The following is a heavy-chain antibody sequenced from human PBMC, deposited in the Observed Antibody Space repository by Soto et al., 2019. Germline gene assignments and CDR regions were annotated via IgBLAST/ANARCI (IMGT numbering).Heavy chain of an antibody. V-gene: IGHV4-31*03. Sequence: QVQLQESGPGLVKPSQTLSLTCTVSGGSISSGGYYWSWIRQHPGKGLEWIGYIYYSGSTYYNPSLKSRVTRSVDTSKNQFSLKLSSVPAADTAVYYCARVAREYSSSAKTAYYYYGMDVWGQGTTVTVSS. J-gene: IGHJ6*02. CDR2: IYYSGST. D-gene: IGHD6-13*01. CDR1: GGSISSGGYY. CDR3: ARVAREYSSSAKTAYYYYGMDV.